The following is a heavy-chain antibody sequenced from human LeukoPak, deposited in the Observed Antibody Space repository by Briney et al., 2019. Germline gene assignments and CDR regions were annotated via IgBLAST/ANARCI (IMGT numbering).Heavy chain of an antibody. D-gene: IGHD2-2*01. CDR3: AIRLATSRLATATPWFDP. CDR2: INYSGMT. V-gene: IGHV4-34*01. CDR1: GESFDGFY. J-gene: IGHJ5*02. Sequence: SETLSLTCAVYGESFDGFYWNWIRQPPGKGLEWIGEINYSGMTNYNPALMTRVAISADSSKRQFSLDLTSVTAADTAVYYCAIRLATSRLATATPWFDPWGQGTLVSVSS.